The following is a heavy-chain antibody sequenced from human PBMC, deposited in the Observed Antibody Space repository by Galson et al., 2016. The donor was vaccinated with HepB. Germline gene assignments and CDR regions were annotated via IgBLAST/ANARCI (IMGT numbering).Heavy chain of an antibody. D-gene: IGHD3-22*01. CDR3: ASLHYDGSIFHPFDC. Sequence: SLRLSCAASGFTFTDHFVDWVRQAPGKGLKWVGRSRNKGSRYSSEYAASVKGRFTMSRDDSQTSLYLQMNSLTTADTAVYYCASLHYDGSIFHPFDCWGQGTLVTVSS. V-gene: IGHV3-72*01. CDR1: GFTFTDHF. CDR2: SRNKGSRYSS. J-gene: IGHJ4*02.